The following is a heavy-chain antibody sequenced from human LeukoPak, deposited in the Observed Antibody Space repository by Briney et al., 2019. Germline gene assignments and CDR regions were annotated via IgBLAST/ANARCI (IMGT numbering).Heavy chain of an antibody. CDR2: ISSSGGTR. J-gene: IGHJ4*02. Sequence: GGSLRLSCAASGFTFSRYAMHWVRQAPGKGLEWVSYISSSGGTRYYADSVKGRFTISRDNAKNSLYLQMNSLRAEDTAVYYCATLTVASSFDYWGQGTLVTVSS. CDR3: ATLTVASSFDY. V-gene: IGHV3-48*03. D-gene: IGHD6-19*01. CDR1: GFTFSRYA.